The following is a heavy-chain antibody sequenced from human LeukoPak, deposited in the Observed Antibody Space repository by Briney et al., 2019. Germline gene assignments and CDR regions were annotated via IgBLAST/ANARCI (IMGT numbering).Heavy chain of an antibody. V-gene: IGHV4-59*12. CDR1: GGSFNNYY. J-gene: IGHJ3*02. D-gene: IGHD3-22*01. Sequence: PSETLSLTCTVSGGSFNNYYWSWIRQPPGRGLEWIGYIYYSGSTNYNPSLKSRVTISVDTSKNQFSLKLSSVTAADTAVYYCARWDYSYYYDSSGYYNDAFDIWGQGTMVTVSS. CDR3: ARWDYSYYYDSSGYYNDAFDI. CDR2: IYYSGST.